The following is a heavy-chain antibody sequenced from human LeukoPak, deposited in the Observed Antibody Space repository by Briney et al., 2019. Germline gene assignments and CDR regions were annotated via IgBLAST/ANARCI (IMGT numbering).Heavy chain of an antibody. V-gene: IGHV4-59*01. D-gene: IGHD1-26*01. CDR3: ARVYYSRSYDHWYFDL. J-gene: IGHJ2*01. CDR2: VYYSGST. CDR1: GGSISSYY. Sequence: PSETLSLTCTVSGGSISSYYWSWIRQPPGKGLEWIGCVYYSGSTNYNPSLKSRVTISVDTSKNQFSLKLSSVTAADTAVYYCARVYYSRSYDHWYFDLWGRGTLVTVSS.